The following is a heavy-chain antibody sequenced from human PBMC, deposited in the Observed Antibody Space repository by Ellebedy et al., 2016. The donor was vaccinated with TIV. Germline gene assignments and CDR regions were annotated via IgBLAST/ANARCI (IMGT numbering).Heavy chain of an antibody. CDR3: ARDRKDTAMVISYYGMDV. Sequence: GESLKISCVASGFTVSDNYMSWVRQAPGKGLEWVSIIYGDGTTFYADSVKGRFTLSRDTSKSTVYLQMDSLRSEDTAVYYCARDRKDTAMVISYYGMDVWGQGTTVTVSS. V-gene: IGHV3-53*05. D-gene: IGHD5-18*01. J-gene: IGHJ6*02. CDR1: GFTVSDNY. CDR2: IYGDGTT.